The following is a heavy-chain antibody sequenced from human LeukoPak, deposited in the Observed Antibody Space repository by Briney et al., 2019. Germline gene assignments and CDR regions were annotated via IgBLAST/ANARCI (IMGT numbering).Heavy chain of an antibody. CDR2: IYSGGNT. CDR1: GFTFSSYS. D-gene: IGHD4-23*01. V-gene: IGHV3-66*01. J-gene: IGHJ4*02. CDR3: ARDSGTTVGYFDY. Sequence: GGSLRLSCAASGFTFSSYSMSWARQAPGRGLEWVSVIYSGGNTYYADSVKGRFTISRDNSKNTLYLQMNSLRAEDTAVYYCARDSGTTVGYFDYWGQGTLVTVSS.